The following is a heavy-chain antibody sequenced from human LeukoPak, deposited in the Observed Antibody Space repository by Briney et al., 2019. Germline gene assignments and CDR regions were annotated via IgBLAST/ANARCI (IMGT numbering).Heavy chain of an antibody. D-gene: IGHD3-10*01. Sequence: ASVKVSCKASGYTFTGYYMHWVRQAPGQGLEWMGWINPNSGGTNYAQKFQGRVTMTKDTSISTAYMELSRLRSDDTAVYYCASPYMVRGVITQDYWGQGTLVTVSS. CDR2: INPNSGGT. J-gene: IGHJ4*02. CDR1: GYTFTGYY. V-gene: IGHV1-2*02. CDR3: ASPYMVRGVITQDY.